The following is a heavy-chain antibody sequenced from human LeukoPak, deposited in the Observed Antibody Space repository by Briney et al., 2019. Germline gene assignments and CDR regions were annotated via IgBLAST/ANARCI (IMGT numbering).Heavy chain of an antibody. Sequence: PAETLSLTCTVSGGSISSCYWRWIRQPPRKGLAWVGYVYTSGSTNYNPPLKSRVTISVDASKHQFSLKLSSVTAADTAVYYCARHSPSGATHYLFDYWGQGTLVTVSS. CDR1: GGSISSCY. V-gene: IGHV4-4*09. J-gene: IGHJ4*02. CDR2: VYTSGST. D-gene: IGHD1-26*01. CDR3: ARHSPSGATHYLFDY.